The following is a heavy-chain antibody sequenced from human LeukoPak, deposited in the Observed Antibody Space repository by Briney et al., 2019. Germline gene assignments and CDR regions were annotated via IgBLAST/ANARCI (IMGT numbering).Heavy chain of an antibody. J-gene: IGHJ3*02. D-gene: IGHD3-22*01. CDR2: IYYSGST. CDR3: ARGGYYYDSSAAFDI. Sequence: SETLSLTCTVSGGSISSYYWSWIRQPPGKGLEWIGYIYYSGSTNYNPSLKSRVTISVDTSKNQFSLKLSSVTAADTAVYYCARGGYYYDSSAAFDIWGQGTMVTVSS. CDR1: GGSISSYY. V-gene: IGHV4-59*01.